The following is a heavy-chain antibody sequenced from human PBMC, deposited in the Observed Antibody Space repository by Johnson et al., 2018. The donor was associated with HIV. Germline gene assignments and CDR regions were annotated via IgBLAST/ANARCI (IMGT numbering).Heavy chain of an antibody. CDR2: IKEDETEK. CDR3: VREKDSLMIFSKDAFDI. Sequence: DVQLVESGGGLVQPGGSLRLSCAASGFTFSSYDMHWVRQATGKGLEWVANIKEDETEKYYVDPVKGRFTISRENDKKSVFLQMNSLRAEDSAVYYCVREKDSLMIFSKDAFDIWGQGTAVTVSS. D-gene: IGHD3-9*01. J-gene: IGHJ3*02. CDR1: GFTFSSYD. V-gene: IGHV3-7*01.